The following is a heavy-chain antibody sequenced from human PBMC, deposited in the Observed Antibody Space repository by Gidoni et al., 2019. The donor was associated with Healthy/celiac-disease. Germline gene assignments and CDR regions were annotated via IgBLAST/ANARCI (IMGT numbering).Heavy chain of an antibody. CDR1: GFPFSSYA. J-gene: IGHJ4*02. D-gene: IGHD3-3*01. CDR3: AKDDSDFWSGYYHDY. Sequence: EVQLLESGGGLVQPGGSLSLPCPASGFPFSSYAMSWVRQAPGKGLEWVSAISGSGGSTYYADSVKGRFTISRDNSKNTLYLQMNSLRAEDTAVYYCAKDDSDFWSGYYHDYWGQGTLVTVSS. CDR2: ISGSGGST. V-gene: IGHV3-23*01.